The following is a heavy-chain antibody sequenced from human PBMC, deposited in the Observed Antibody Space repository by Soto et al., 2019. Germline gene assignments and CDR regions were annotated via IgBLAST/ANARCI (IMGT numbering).Heavy chain of an antibody. CDR2: IYYSGST. J-gene: IGHJ3*02. CDR1: GGSISSSGYY. CDR3: ARGRPAIVVVTGPRDAFDI. Sequence: SETLSLTCTVSGGSISSSGYYWSWIRQHPGKGLEWIGYIYYSGSTYYNPSLKSRVTISVDTSKNQFSLKLSSVTAADTAVYYCARGRPAIVVVTGPRDAFDIWGQGTMVTVSS. D-gene: IGHD2-21*02. V-gene: IGHV4-31*03.